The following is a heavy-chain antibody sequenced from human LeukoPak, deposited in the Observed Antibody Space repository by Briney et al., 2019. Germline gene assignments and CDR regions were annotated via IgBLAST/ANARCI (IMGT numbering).Heavy chain of an antibody. D-gene: IGHD2-15*01. CDR1: GGSISGYY. CDR3: ARAHGGNWFDP. J-gene: IGHJ5*02. Sequence: SETLSLTCTVSGGSISGYYWSWLRQPPGKGLEWIGYIYYSGSTNYNPSLKSRVTISVDTSKNQFSLKLSSVTAADTAVYYCARAHGGNWFDPWGQGTLVTVSS. V-gene: IGHV4-59*01. CDR2: IYYSGST.